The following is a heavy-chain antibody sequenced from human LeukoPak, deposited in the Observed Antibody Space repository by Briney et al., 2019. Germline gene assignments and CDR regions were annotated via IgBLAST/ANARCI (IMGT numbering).Heavy chain of an antibody. CDR1: GGSISSSSYY. CDR2: IYYSGST. J-gene: IGHJ4*02. D-gene: IGHD3-16*02. V-gene: IGHV4-39*07. Sequence: SETLSLTCTVSGGSISSSSYYWGWIRQPPGKGLEWIGSIYYSGSTYYNPSLKSRVTISVDTSKNQFSLKLSSVTAADTAVYYCARDPLGLRLGELSTNFDYWGQGTLVTVSS. CDR3: ARDPLGLRLGELSTNFDY.